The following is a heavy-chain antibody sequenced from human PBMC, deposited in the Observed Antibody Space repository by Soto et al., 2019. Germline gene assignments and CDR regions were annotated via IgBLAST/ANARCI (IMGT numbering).Heavy chain of an antibody. CDR1: GFTFTTYW. CDR2: INTDGTIT. Sequence: EVQLVESGGSLVQPGGSLRLSCAASGFTFTTYWMHWVRQAPGKGLVWVSRINTDGTITNYADAVKGRFTISRDNAKNTLYLQMNSLTVEDTAVYYCARGAGGYANIWFDYWGQGTLVTVSS. D-gene: IGHD2-2*01. J-gene: IGHJ5*01. CDR3: ARGAGGYANIWFDY. V-gene: IGHV3-74*01.